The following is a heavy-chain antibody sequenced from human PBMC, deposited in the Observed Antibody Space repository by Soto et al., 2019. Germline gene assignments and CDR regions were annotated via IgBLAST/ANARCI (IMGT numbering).Heavy chain of an antibody. J-gene: IGHJ6*02. Sequence: QVQLQESGPGLVKPSQTLSLTCTVSGGSISSGDYYWSWIRQPPGKGLEWIGYIYYSGSTYYNPSLKSRVTISVDTSKNQFSLKLSSVTAADTAVYYCARAPGGVGIAARRDYYYGMDVWGQGTTVTVSS. V-gene: IGHV4-30-4*01. CDR1: GGSISSGDYY. CDR2: IYYSGST. D-gene: IGHD6-6*01. CDR3: ARAPGGVGIAARRDYYYGMDV.